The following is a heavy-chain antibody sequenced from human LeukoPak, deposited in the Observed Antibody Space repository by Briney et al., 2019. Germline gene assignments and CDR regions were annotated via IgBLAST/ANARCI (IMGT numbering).Heavy chain of an antibody. V-gene: IGHV5-51*01. D-gene: IGHD2-15*01. Sequence: GESLKISCKGSGYSFTNYWIGWVRQMPGKGLEWMGIIYPGDSDTRYSPSFQGQVTISADKSISTAYLQWSSLKASDTAMYYCARGYCSGGLCHDAFDIWGQGTMVTVSS. CDR3: ARGYCSGGLCHDAFDI. J-gene: IGHJ3*02. CDR1: GYSFTNYW. CDR2: IYPGDSDT.